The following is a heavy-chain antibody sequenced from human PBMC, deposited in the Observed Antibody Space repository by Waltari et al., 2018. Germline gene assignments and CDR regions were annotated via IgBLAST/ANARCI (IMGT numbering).Heavy chain of an antibody. Sequence: QVQLQESGPGLVKPSGTLSLTCAVSGGSISSKNWLIWVRQPPGKGLEWIGEIYHSGRTNYNPSLKSRVTISVDKSKNHFSVKVSSVTAADTAVYYCARGDDYGDLDAFDIWGQGTMVTVSS. D-gene: IGHD4-17*01. J-gene: IGHJ3*02. CDR1: GGSISSKNW. V-gene: IGHV4-4*02. CDR3: ARGDDYGDLDAFDI. CDR2: IYHSGRT.